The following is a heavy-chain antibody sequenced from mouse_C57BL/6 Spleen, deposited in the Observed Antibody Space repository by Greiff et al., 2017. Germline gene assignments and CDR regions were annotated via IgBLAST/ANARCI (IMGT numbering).Heavy chain of an antibody. D-gene: IGHD1-1*01. Sequence: VQLQQPGAELVKPGASLKLSCTASGYTFTSYWMNWVQQRPGQGLEWIGMIHPNSGSTNYNEKFKSKATLTVDKTSSTAYMQHSSLTSEDSAVYACARGGVYGSSLRYWGQGTTLTVSS. CDR2: IHPNSGST. V-gene: IGHV1-64*01. CDR1: GYTFTSYW. J-gene: IGHJ2*01. CDR3: ARGGVYGSSLRY.